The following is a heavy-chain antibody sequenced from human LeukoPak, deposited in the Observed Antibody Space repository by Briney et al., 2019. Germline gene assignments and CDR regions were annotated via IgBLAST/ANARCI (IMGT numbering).Heavy chain of an antibody. J-gene: IGHJ4*02. D-gene: IGHD1-26*01. Sequence: SETLSLTCTVAGGSITSTNYFWGWIRQPPGKGLEWIGSMFYSGNTYYNPSHTGRVTIPPDTSKNQFSLKLSSVTATDTAVYYCARHSDRLIVNAFDYWGQGTLVTVSS. CDR2: MFYSGNT. CDR3: ARHSDRLIVNAFDY. CDR1: GGSITSTNYF. V-gene: IGHV4-39*01.